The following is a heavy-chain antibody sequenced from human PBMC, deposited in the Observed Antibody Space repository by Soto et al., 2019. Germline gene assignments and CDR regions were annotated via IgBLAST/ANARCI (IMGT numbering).Heavy chain of an antibody. Sequence: QVQLQESGPGLVKPSQTLSLTCTVSGGSISSGDYYWSWIRQPPGKGLEWIGYIYYSGSTYYNPSLKGRVTISVDTSKNQFSLKLSSVTAADTAVYYCARASINYYYDSSGYIHWGQGTLVTVSS. CDR3: ARASINYYYDSSGYIH. CDR2: IYYSGST. CDR1: GGSISSGDYY. V-gene: IGHV4-30-4*01. J-gene: IGHJ4*02. D-gene: IGHD3-22*01.